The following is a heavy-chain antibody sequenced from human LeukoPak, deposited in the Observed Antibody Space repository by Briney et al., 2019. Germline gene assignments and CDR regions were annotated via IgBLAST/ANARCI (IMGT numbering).Heavy chain of an antibody. D-gene: IGHD1-26*01. J-gene: IGHJ4*02. CDR2: ISAYNGNT. V-gene: IGHV1-18*01. CDR1: GYTFRING. CDR3: ARTPYSGSEGFDY. Sequence: ASVTVSCTASGYTFRINGISWVRQAPGQGLEWMGWISAYNGNTNYADKIQGSVTMTTDTSTSTAYMDLRSLRSDDTAVYYCARTPYSGSEGFDYWGQGTLVTVSS.